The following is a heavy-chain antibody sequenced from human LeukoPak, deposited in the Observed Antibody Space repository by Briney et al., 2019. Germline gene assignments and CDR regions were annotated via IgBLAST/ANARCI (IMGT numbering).Heavy chain of an antibody. D-gene: IGHD2-2*01. CDR3: ARDQCSSTSCPYYYYGMDV. V-gene: IGHV1-69*13. CDR2: INPIFGTA. CDR1: GGTFISYA. Sequence: GASVKVSCKASGGTFISYAISRVRQAPGQGLAWMGGINPIFGTANYAQKFQGRVTMTADESTSTAYMELSSLRSEDTAVCYCARDQCSSTSCPYYYYGMDVWGKGTTVTVSS. J-gene: IGHJ6*04.